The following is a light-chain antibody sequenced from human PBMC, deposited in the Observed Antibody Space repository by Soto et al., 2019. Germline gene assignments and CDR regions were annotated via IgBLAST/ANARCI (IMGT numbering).Light chain of an antibody. CDR1: QSISTW. CDR2: GAS. Sequence: DIQMTQSPSTLSASVGDRVTITCRASQSISTWLAWYQQKPGKAPKLLIYGASSLESGVPSRFSGSGSGTEFTLTINSLQPGDFATYYCLQYNSNSRTLGQGTKVAIK. CDR3: LQYNSNSRT. V-gene: IGKV1-5*01. J-gene: IGKJ1*01.